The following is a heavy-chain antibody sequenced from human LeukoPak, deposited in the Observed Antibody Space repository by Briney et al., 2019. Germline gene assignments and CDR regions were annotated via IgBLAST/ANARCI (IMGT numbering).Heavy chain of an antibody. Sequence: PGGSLRLSCAVSGFTFSNYGMSWVRQAPGKGLEWVSVISSSGDSTYYADSVKGRFTISRDNSKNTLYLQVNGLRAEDTAIYYCAKDDGNNAKLLLDYWGQGTLVTVSS. D-gene: IGHD2/OR15-2a*01. V-gene: IGHV3-23*01. CDR1: GFTFSNYG. CDR3: AKDDGNNAKLLLDY. J-gene: IGHJ4*02. CDR2: ISSSGDST.